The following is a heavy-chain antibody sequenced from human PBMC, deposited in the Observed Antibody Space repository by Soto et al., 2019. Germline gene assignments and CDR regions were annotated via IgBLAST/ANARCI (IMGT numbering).Heavy chain of an antibody. CDR3: ARDSGCGSGRTVNYCPDY. J-gene: IGHJ4*01. CDR1: GFSFCNHW. Sequence: SGGSLRLSCAASGFSFCNHWWIEVRQAPGNGLEWWGTRKRDASEKKYGCSDKGRSTMTRENAKNSLYLQMDSLRAEDTAAYDCARDSGCGSGRTVNYCPDYWGHGTLVTVSS. CDR2: RKRDASEK. D-gene: IGHD3-10*01. V-gene: IGHV3-7*01.